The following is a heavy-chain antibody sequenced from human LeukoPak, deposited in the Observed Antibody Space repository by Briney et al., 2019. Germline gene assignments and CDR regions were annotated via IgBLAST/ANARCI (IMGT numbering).Heavy chain of an antibody. J-gene: IGHJ4*02. CDR3: ARDHDYGDYFDY. Sequence: GSLRLSCAASRFTVSSNYMSWVRQAPGKGLEWVSVIYSGGSTYYADSVKGRFTISRDNSKNTLYLQMNSLRAEDTAVYYCARDHDYGDYFDYWGQGTLVTVSS. CDR1: RFTVSSNY. D-gene: IGHD4-17*01. CDR2: IYSGGST. V-gene: IGHV3-53*01.